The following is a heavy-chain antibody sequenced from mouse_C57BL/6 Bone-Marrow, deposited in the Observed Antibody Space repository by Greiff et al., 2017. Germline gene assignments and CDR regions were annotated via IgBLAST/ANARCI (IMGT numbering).Heavy chain of an antibody. CDR2: IYPRSGNT. D-gene: IGHD1-1*01. CDR3: ESSECYGSSYRY. V-gene: IGHV1-81*01. J-gene: IGHJ2*01. Sequence: VQLQQSGAELARPGASVKLSCKASGYTFTSYGIRWVKQRTGQGLEWIGVIYPRSGNTYYTEKFKGKATLTADKSSSTACMELRSLTSEDSAVYFCESSECYGSSYRYWGQGTTLTVSS. CDR1: GYTFTSYG.